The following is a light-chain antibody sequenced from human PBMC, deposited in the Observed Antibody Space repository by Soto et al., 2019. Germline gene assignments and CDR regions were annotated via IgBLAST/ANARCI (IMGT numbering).Light chain of an antibody. CDR2: DNT. CDR1: SSDIGAGYR. CDR3: ISYKTDDTFV. Sequence: QSVLTQPPSVSGAPGERVTISCTGSSSDIGAGYRVRWYQQVPGTAPKLLIYDNTNRPSGVSVRFSGSKSGTSASLAISGLQAEDEAEYFCISYKTDDTFVFGSGTKLTVL. J-gene: IGLJ1*01. V-gene: IGLV1-40*01.